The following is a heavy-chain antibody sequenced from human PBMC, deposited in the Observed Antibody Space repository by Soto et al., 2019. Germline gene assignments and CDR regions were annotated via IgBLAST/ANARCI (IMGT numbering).Heavy chain of an antibody. CDR1: GFTSTNYA. D-gene: IGHD3-10*01. Sequence: WGSLRLSCAASGFTSTNYAMSWVRQAPGKGLHWVSLISGSGGSTYYADPVKGRFTISRDSSKGTLYLQMNSLRAEDTAVYYSVKVVNMGSGYYYMDVWGKGTTVTVSS. J-gene: IGHJ6*03. V-gene: IGHV3-23*01. CDR2: ISGSGGST. CDR3: VKVVNMGSGYYYMDV.